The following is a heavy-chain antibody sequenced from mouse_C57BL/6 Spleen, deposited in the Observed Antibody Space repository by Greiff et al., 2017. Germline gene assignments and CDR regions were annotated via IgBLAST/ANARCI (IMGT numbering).Heavy chain of an antibody. Sequence: VQLQESGPELVKPGASVKISCKASGYAFSSSWMNWVKQRPGKGLEWIGRIYPGDGDTNYNGKFKGKATLTADKSSSTAYMQLSSLTSEDSAVXFCARGGDSSGLLAYWGQGTLVTVSA. D-gene: IGHD3-2*02. V-gene: IGHV1-82*01. CDR2: IYPGDGDT. CDR1: GYAFSSSW. J-gene: IGHJ3*01. CDR3: ARGGDSSGLLAY.